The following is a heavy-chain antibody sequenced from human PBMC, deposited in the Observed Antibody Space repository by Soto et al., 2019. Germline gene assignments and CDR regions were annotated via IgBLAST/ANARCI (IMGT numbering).Heavy chain of an antibody. CDR2: IIPIFGTA. CDR3: ARSDYYGSGSYYNVLFDY. Sequence: QVQLVQSGAEVKKPGSSVKVSCKASGGTFSSYAISWVRQAPGQGLEWMGGIIPIFGTANYAQKFQGRVTITAGESTSTAYMELSSLRSEDTAVYYCARSDYYGSGSYYNVLFDYWGQGTLVTVSS. CDR1: GGTFSSYA. J-gene: IGHJ4*02. D-gene: IGHD3-10*01. V-gene: IGHV1-69*01.